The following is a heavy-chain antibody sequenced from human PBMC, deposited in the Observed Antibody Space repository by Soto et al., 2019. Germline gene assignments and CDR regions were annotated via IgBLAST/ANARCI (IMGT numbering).Heavy chain of an antibody. CDR1: GGSISSSGYY. J-gene: IGHJ6*02. V-gene: IGHV4-39*01. CDR3: ASRRGLWFGTGYYYYGMDV. D-gene: IGHD3-10*01. CDR2: IYYSGST. Sequence: XATLSLTCTVSGGSISSSGYYGGWIRQPPGKGLEWIGSIYYSGSTYYNPSLKSRVTISVDTSKNQFSLKLSSVTAADTAVYYCASRRGLWFGTGYYYYGMDVWGQGTTVTVSS.